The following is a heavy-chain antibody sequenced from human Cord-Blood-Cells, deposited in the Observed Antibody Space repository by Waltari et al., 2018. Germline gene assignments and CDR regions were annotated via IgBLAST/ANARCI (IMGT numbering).Heavy chain of an antibody. CDR1: GGSISSYY. CDR3: ARGQYSYGNWFDP. Sequence: QVQLQESGPGLVKPSETLSLTCTVSGGSISSYYWSWIRQPPGKGLEWIGYIYYSGSTNYNPSHKSRVTISVDTSKNQFSLKLSSVTAADTAVYYCARGQYSYGNWFDPWGQGTLVTVSS. CDR2: IYYSGST. J-gene: IGHJ5*02. V-gene: IGHV4-59*01. D-gene: IGHD5-18*01.